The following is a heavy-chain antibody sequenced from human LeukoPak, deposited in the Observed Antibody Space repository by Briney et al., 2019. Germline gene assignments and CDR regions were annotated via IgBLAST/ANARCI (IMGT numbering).Heavy chain of an antibody. CDR1: GGSSSGYY. CDR2: INHSGST. J-gene: IGHJ4*02. CDR3: ARVRELWLRKYFDY. D-gene: IGHD5-18*01. V-gene: IGHV4-34*01. Sequence: SETLSLTCAVYGGSSSGYYWSWIRQPPGKGLEWIGEINHSGSTNYNPSPKSRVTISVDTSKNQFSLKLSSVTAADTAVYYCARVRELWLRKYFDYWGQGTLVTVSS.